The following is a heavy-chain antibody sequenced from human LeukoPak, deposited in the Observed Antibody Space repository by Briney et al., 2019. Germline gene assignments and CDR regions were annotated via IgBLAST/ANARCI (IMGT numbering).Heavy chain of an antibody. CDR1: GGSFGGYY. Sequence: SETLSLTCAVYGGSFGGYYWSWIRQPPGKGLEWIGYIYYSGSTSYNPSLKSRVTISVDTSKNQFSLKLSSVTAADTAVYYCARFRLGSDYYHMDVWGKGTTVTVSS. V-gene: IGHV4-59*01. D-gene: IGHD7-27*01. CDR2: IYYSGST. CDR3: ARFRLGSDYYHMDV. J-gene: IGHJ6*03.